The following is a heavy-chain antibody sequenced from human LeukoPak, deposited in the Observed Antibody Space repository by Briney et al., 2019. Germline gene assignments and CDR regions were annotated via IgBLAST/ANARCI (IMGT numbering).Heavy chain of an antibody. D-gene: IGHD3-10*01. CDR3: ARGKLPLFDY. CDR2: ISSSSSYT. Sequence: PGGSLRLSCAASGFTFSDYYMSWIRQAPGKGLEWVSYISSSSSYTNYADSVKGRFTISRDNAKNSLYLQMHRLRAEDTAVYYCARGKLPLFDYWGQGTLVTVSS. J-gene: IGHJ4*02. V-gene: IGHV3-11*06. CDR1: GFTFSDYY.